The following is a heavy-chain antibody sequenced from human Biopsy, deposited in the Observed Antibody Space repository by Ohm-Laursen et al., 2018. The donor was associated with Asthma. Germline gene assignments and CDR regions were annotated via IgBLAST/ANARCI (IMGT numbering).Heavy chain of an antibody. CDR2: ISFDGSNE. CDR3: ARTFHFWSPYHAEHYQL. D-gene: IGHD3-3*02. V-gene: IGHV3-30*03. Sequence: SLRLSCTASGFMFSDFGMHWVRQAPGKGLEWVAVISFDGSNEDYADSVKGRFTISRDNSKNTLFLEMNGLRPEDTAVYYCARTFHFWSPYHAEHYQLWGQGTLVTVSS. J-gene: IGHJ1*01. CDR1: GFMFSDFG.